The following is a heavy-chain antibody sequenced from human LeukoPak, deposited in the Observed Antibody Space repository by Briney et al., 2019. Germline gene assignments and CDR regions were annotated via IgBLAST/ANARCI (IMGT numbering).Heavy chain of an antibody. CDR3: TKDDGNNYGCLDY. Sequence: PGGSLRLSCAASGFTFDDYGMSWVRQAPGKGLEWVSGINWNGGSTHYADSVKGRFIISRDNAKNSLFLQINSLRAEDTAVYYCTKDDGNNYGCLDYWGQGTLVTVSS. J-gene: IGHJ4*02. CDR2: INWNGGST. CDR1: GFTFDDYG. D-gene: IGHD5-18*01. V-gene: IGHV3-20*04.